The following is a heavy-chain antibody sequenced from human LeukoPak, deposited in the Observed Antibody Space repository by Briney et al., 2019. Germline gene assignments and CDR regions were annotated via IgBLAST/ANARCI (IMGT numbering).Heavy chain of an antibody. V-gene: IGHV4-34*01. Sequence: SETLSLTCAVYGGSISGYYWSWIRQSPGKGLEWIGEINHSGSTNYNPSLKSRVTISVDTSKNQFSLKLSSVTAADTAVYYCARSDGYCTNGVCYPLGYFDLWGRGTLVTVSS. J-gene: IGHJ2*01. D-gene: IGHD2-8*01. CDR3: ARSDGYCTNGVCYPLGYFDL. CDR2: INHSGST. CDR1: GGSISGYY.